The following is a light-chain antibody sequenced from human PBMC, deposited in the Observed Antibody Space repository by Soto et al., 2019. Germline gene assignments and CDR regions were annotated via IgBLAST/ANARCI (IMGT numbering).Light chain of an antibody. V-gene: IGKV1-39*01. CDR3: PQSYPTGYS. Sequence: DIQMTQSPSSLSSSVGDRVTITCRASQTIGANLNWYRQKPGKAPTLLIYDASTLQSGVPSRFSGLGSGKDFALTITSLQPDDSATYYPPQSYPTGYSFGQGTQVEIX. J-gene: IGKJ2*01. CDR2: DAS. CDR1: QTIGAN.